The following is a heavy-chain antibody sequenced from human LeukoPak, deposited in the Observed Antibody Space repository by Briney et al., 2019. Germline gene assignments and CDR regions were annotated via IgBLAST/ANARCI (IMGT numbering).Heavy chain of an antibody. CDR3: ARDADYSNPNYYYYMDV. D-gene: IGHD4-11*01. V-gene: IGHV4-30-2*01. Sequence: SQTLSLTCTVSGGSISSGGYYWSWIRQPPGKGLEWIGYIYHSGSTYYNPSLKSRVTISVDRSKNQFSLKLGSVTAADTAVYYCARDADYSNPNYYYYMDVWGKGTTVTVSS. CDR2: IYHSGST. CDR1: GGSISSGGYY. J-gene: IGHJ6*03.